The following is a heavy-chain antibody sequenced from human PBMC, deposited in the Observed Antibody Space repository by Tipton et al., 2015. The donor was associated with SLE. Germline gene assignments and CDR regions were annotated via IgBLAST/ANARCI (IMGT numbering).Heavy chain of an antibody. CDR2: IFYTGNT. CDR3: ARPQARRGPFDS. Sequence: TLSLTCTVSGGSISSSNYYWVWIRQLPGKGLEWIGGIFYTGNTFYTPSLKSRVTISFDTSKNQFSLRLSSVTAADTAIYYCARPQARRGPFDSWGQGTLVTVSS. D-gene: IGHD3-10*01. V-gene: IGHV4-39*07. J-gene: IGHJ4*02. CDR1: GGSISSSNYY.